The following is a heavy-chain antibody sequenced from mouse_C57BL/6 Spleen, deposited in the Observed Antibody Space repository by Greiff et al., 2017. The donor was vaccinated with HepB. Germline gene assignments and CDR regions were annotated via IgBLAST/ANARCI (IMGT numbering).Heavy chain of an antibody. CDR3: ARGGYYGSLYYAMDY. V-gene: IGHV1-80*01. Sequence: VQLVGSGAELVKPGASVKISCKASGYAFSSYWMNWVKQRPGKGLEWIGQIYPGDGDTNYNGKFKGKATLTADKSSSTAYMQLSSLTSEDSAVYFCARGGYYGSLYYAMDYWGQGTSVTVSS. J-gene: IGHJ4*01. CDR1: GYAFSSYW. D-gene: IGHD1-1*01. CDR2: IYPGDGDT.